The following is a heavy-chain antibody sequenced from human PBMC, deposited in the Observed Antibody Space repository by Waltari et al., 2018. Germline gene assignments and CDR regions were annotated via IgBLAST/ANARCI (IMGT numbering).Heavy chain of an antibody. V-gene: IGHV1-69*05. CDR2: IIPIFGTA. CDR3: ARAPVTMVRGHYFDY. D-gene: IGHD3-10*01. J-gene: IGHJ4*02. CDR1: GGTFRSYA. Sequence: QVPLVQSGDEVKKPGSSVKVPRTASGGTFRSYAISWARWAPGQGLEWMGGIIPIFGTANYAQKFQGRVTITTDESTSTAYMELSSLRSEDTAVYYCARAPVTMVRGHYFDYWGQGTLVTVSS.